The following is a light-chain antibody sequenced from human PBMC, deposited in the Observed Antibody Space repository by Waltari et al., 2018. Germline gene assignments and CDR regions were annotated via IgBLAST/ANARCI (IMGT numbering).Light chain of an antibody. CDR3: FLYVGSSTLV. Sequence: QSALTQPASVAGSPGQQITISYTGTSSDGGSYHLVSCNQQHPGKAPKLIIYAGSERPSGVSNCFSGSRSCNTASLTRCGLQAEDEADYYCFLYVGSSTLVFGTGTKVTVL. V-gene: IGLV2-23*01. CDR1: SSDGGSYHL. J-gene: IGLJ1*01. CDR2: AGS.